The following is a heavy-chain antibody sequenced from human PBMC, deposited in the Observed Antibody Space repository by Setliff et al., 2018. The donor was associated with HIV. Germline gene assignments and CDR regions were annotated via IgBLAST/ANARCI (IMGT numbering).Heavy chain of an antibody. CDR1: GYIFVGYD. J-gene: IGHJ4*02. CDR3: VRDKEIRATRVITRGLDY. Sequence: ASVKVSCKASGYIFVGYDITLVRQAPGQGLEWMGWISPGNGNTNYAQKIEGRVTMTTDTLTSTAHMELRSLKSDDTAVYYCVRDKEIRATRVITRGLDYWGQGTLVTVSS. V-gene: IGHV1-18*01. D-gene: IGHD3-16*02. CDR2: ISPGNGNT.